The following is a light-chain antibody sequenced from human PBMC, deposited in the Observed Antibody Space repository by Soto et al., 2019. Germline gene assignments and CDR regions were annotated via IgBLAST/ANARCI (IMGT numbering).Light chain of an antibody. CDR1: QSVSSSY. CDR3: QQYGRSLVT. Sequence: EIVLTQSPGTLSLSPGERATLSCRASQSVSSSYLAWYQQKPGQAPRLLIYGASSRATGIPDRFSGSGSGTDFTLTISRLEPEDFAVYYCQQYGRSLVTFGQGTKVDIK. CDR2: GAS. J-gene: IGKJ1*01. V-gene: IGKV3-20*01.